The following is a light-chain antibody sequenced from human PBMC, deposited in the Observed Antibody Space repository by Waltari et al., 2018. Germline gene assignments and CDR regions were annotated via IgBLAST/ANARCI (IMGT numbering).Light chain of an antibody. CDR2: AAS. J-gene: IGKJ1*01. CDR3: QQYNNWPLT. Sequence: EMVMTQSPATLSVSPGERATLSCRASLSVSSDLAWYQQKSGQAPRLLIYAASNRATGNPARFNGGGSGTEFTLTISSLQSGDSAVYYCQQYNNWPLTFGQGTKVEIK. CDR1: LSVSSD. V-gene: IGKV3-15*01.